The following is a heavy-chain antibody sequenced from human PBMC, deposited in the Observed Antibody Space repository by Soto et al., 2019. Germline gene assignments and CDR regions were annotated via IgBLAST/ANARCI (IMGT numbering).Heavy chain of an antibody. CDR1: GGSISSGGYY. CDR3: ARADIVLVPAAVPYGMDV. CDR2: IYYSGST. Sequence: QVQLQESGPGLVKPSQTLSLTCTVSGGSISSGGYYWSWIRQHPGKGLEWIGYIYYSGSTYYNPSLKRRFTLSVDTSKNQFSLKLSSVTAADTAVYYCARADIVLVPAAVPYGMDVWGQGTTVTVSS. J-gene: IGHJ6*02. D-gene: IGHD2-2*01. V-gene: IGHV4-31*03.